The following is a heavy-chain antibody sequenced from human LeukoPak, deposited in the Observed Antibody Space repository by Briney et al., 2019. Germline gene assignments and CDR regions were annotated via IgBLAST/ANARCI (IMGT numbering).Heavy chain of an antibody. V-gene: IGHV3-7*01. D-gene: IGHD6-13*01. CDR3: ARDGTAAGLYFDL. Sequence: PGGSLRLSCEVSGFTFTDYWMNWVRQAPGKGPEWVASIRQDGSEKTHVDSVKGRFTISRDNTKNSLSLQLNGLRAEDTAVYYCARDGTAAGLYFDLWGQGTLVTVSS. CDR2: IRQDGSEK. CDR1: GFTFTDYW. J-gene: IGHJ4*01.